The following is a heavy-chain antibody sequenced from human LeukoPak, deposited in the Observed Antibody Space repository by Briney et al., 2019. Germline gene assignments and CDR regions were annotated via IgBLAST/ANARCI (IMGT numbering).Heavy chain of an antibody. V-gene: IGHV1-2*02. CDR2: INPNSGGT. CDR3: ASGSLASYFDH. CDR1: GYTFSGYY. Sequence: ASVKVAFKPSGYTFSGYYMHWVRQAPGQGLEWMGWINPNSGGTKYVQKFQGRVTMTRDTSISTAYMELSRLRSDDTAVYYCASGSLASYFDHWGQATLVTVSS. J-gene: IGHJ4*02. D-gene: IGHD3-16*01.